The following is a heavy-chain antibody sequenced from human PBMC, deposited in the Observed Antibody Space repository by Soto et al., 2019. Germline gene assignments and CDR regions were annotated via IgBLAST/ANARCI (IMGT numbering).Heavy chain of an antibody. CDR2: LYHSGST. D-gene: IGHD2-21*01. Sequence: QLQLQESGSGLVKPSQTLSLTCAVSGGSISSGGYSWSWIRQPPGKGLEWIGYLYHSGSTYYNPSPNIRVTIAVDRSTNQFSFELTSVPAAGTAVYYSARGPPCGRWGQGTLVTVSS. CDR1: GGSISSGGYS. J-gene: IGHJ4*02. V-gene: IGHV4-30-2*01. CDR3: ARGPPCGR.